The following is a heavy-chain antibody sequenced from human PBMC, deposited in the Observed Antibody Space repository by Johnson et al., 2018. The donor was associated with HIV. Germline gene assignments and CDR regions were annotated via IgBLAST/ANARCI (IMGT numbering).Heavy chain of an antibody. V-gene: IGHV3-30*02. Sequence: QVQVVESGGGVVQPGRSLRLSCAASGFTFSSYGMHWVRQAPGKGLEWVAFIRFDGSHKFYADSVKGRFTLSRDNSKNTLYLQMNSLKADDTAIYYWAKDEEGYSSAWSAGTAFDIWGQGTMVTVSS. CDR1: GFTFSSYG. J-gene: IGHJ3*02. D-gene: IGHD6-13*01. CDR3: AKDEEGYSSAWSAGTAFDI. CDR2: IRFDGSHK.